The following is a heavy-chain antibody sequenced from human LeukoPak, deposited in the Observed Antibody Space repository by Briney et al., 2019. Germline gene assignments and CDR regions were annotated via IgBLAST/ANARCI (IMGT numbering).Heavy chain of an antibody. Sequence: GGSLRLSCATSGFTFSSYGFHWVRQAPGKGLEWVAVISNNGGYKHYTDSVKGRFTISRDDSKSTVYLQMNSLRAEDSAVYYCAKTDLATGPYDYWGQGTLVTVSS. V-gene: IGHV3-33*06. CDR1: GFTFSSYG. CDR2: ISNNGGYK. J-gene: IGHJ4*02. CDR3: AKTDLATGPYDY. D-gene: IGHD5-12*01.